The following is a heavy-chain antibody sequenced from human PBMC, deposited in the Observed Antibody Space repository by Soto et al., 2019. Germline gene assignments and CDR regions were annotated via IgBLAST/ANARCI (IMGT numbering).Heavy chain of an antibody. D-gene: IGHD2-15*01. V-gene: IGHV1-18*01. J-gene: IGHJ6*03. Sequence: QVQLVQSGAEVKKPGASVKVSCKASGYTFTSYGISWVRQAPGQGLEWMGWISAYNGNTNYAQKLQGRVNMTTDTSTSTADMELRSLRSDDTAVYYCAREEYCSGGSCYSGLGYYYYMDVWGKGTTVTVSS. CDR2: ISAYNGNT. CDR3: AREEYCSGGSCYSGLGYYYYMDV. CDR1: GYTFTSYG.